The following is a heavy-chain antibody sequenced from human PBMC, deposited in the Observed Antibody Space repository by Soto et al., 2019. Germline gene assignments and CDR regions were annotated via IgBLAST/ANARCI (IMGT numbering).Heavy chain of an antibody. J-gene: IGHJ3*02. CDR1: GFTFDDYA. Sequence: GGSLRLSCAASGFTFDDYAMHWVRQAPGKGLEWVSGISWNSGSIGYADSVKGRFTISRDNAKNSLYLQMNSLRAEDTALYYCAKDVHYDSSGYHLRGDAFDIWGQGTMVTVSS. D-gene: IGHD3-22*01. V-gene: IGHV3-9*01. CDR2: ISWNSGSI. CDR3: AKDVHYDSSGYHLRGDAFDI.